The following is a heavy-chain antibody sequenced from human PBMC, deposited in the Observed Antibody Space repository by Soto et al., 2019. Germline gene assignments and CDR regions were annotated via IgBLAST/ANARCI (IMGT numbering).Heavy chain of an antibody. CDR2: IYHSGTT. CDR3: VSAQNPYHYDSSGYFDY. V-gene: IGHV4-38-2*01. CDR1: SYSISSGYY. Sequence: SETLSLTCAVSSYSISSGYYWGWIRQPPGKGLEWIGSIYHSGTTYYNPSLMSRVTISVDTSKNQFSLNLNSVTASDTAVYYCVSAQNPYHYDSSGYFDYWGPGTLVTVSS. D-gene: IGHD3-22*01. J-gene: IGHJ4*02.